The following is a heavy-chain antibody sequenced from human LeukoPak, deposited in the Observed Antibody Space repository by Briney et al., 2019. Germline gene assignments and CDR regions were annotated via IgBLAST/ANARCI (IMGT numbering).Heavy chain of an antibody. CDR3: ARGDSGSYQYYFDY. J-gene: IGHJ4*02. V-gene: IGHV4-61*02. D-gene: IGHD1-26*01. CDR2: IYTSGST. CDR1: GGSISSGSYY. Sequence: PSQTLPLTCTVSGGSISSGSYYWSWIRQPAGKGLEWIGRIYTSGSTDYNPSLKSRVTISVDTSKYQFSLKLSSVTAADTAVYYCARGDSGSYQYYFDYWGQGTLVTVSS.